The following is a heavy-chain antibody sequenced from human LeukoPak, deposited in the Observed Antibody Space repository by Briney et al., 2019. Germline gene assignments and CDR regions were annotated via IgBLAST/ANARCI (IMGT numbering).Heavy chain of an antibody. D-gene: IGHD6-19*01. CDR1: GFTFSSYA. J-gene: IGHJ4*02. Sequence: GGSLRLSCAASGFTFSSYAMHWVRQAPGKGLEYVSGISSNGGSTFYANSVKGRFIVSRDNSKNTLSLQMGSLRTEDLAMYYCARRAPGFSSGWLDYWGQGTPVTVSS. V-gene: IGHV3-64*01. CDR3: ARRAPGFSSGWLDY. CDR2: ISSNGGST.